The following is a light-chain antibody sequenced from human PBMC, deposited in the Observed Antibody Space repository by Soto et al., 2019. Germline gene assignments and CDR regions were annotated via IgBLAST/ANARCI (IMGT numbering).Light chain of an antibody. CDR2: DAS. CDR3: QQRSNWPSLT. J-gene: IGKJ4*01. Sequence: EVVMTQSPATLSVSPGERATLCVRPSESVSSNVAWYQQKPGQAPRLLIYDASTRATGIPARFSGSGSGTDFTLTISSLEPEDSAVYYCQQRSNWPSLTFGGGTKVDI. CDR1: ESVSSN. V-gene: IGKV3-11*01.